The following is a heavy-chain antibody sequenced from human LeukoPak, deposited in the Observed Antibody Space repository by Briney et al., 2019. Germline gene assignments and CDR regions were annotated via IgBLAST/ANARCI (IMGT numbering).Heavy chain of an antibody. J-gene: IGHJ6*02. CDR2: MNPNSGNT. Sequence: GASVKVSCKASGYTFTNYDINWVRQATGQGLEWMGWMNPNSGNTGYAQKFQGRVTMTRNTSISTAYMELSSLSSEDTAAYYCTRYFSYYYGIDVWGQGTTVTVSS. V-gene: IGHV1-8*01. CDR1: GYTFTNYD. CDR3: TRYFSYYYGIDV.